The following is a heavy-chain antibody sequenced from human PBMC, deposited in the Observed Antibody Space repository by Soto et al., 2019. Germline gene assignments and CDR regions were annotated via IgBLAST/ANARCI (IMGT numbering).Heavy chain of an antibody. CDR2: IIPIFGTA. D-gene: IGHD5-18*01. CDR3: AIIRGYSYGSTAFDY. CDR1: GGTFNNYT. V-gene: IGHV1-69*01. Sequence: QVQLVQSGAEVKKPGSSVTVSCKASGGTFNNYTFNWVRQAPGQGLEWVGGIIPIFGTANYAQKFQGRVTITADESTSTAYMELSSLRSEDTAVYYCAIIRGYSYGSTAFDYWGQGTLVTVSS. J-gene: IGHJ4*02.